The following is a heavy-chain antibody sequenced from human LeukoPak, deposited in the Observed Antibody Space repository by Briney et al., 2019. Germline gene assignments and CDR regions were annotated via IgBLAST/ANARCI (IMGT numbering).Heavy chain of an antibody. CDR2: INPNSGGT. J-gene: IGHJ4*02. Sequence: SVKVSCKASGYTFTGYYMRWVRQAPGQGLEWMGWINPNSGGTNYAQKFQGRVTMTRDTSISTAYMELSRLRSDDTAVYYCARGALSEYCGGDCYSDYWGQGTLVTVSS. CDR1: GYTFTGYY. V-gene: IGHV1-2*02. CDR3: ARGALSEYCGGDCYSDY. D-gene: IGHD2-21*01.